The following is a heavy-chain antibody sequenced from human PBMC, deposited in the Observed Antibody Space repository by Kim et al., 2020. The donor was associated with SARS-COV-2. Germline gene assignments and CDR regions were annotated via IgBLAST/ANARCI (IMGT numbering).Heavy chain of an antibody. CDR2: IYPTDSDT. CDR1: GYSFSSYW. J-gene: IGHJ4*02. Sequence: GESLKISCKGSGYSFSSYWIGWVRQMPGKGLEWIGSIYPTDSDTRYSPSFQGQVTISADKSISTAYLQWSSLKASDTAMYYCARHRRDTPIVWGQGTLVTVSS. V-gene: IGHV5-51*01. D-gene: IGHD5-18*01. CDR3: ARHRRDTPIV.